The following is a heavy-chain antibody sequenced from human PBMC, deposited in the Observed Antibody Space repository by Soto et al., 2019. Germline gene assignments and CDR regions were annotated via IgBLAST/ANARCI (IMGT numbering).Heavy chain of an antibody. D-gene: IGHD6-13*01. V-gene: IGHV3-7*01. CDR3: ARGFNSALDV. J-gene: IGHJ3*01. Sequence: AGGSLRLSCAATGFTFGSYWMSWVRQAPGEGLEWVANIKQDGSEKYYVDSAKGRFTISRDNAKDSLHLQMKSLRAEDTAVYYCARGFNSALDVWGQGKMVTVSS. CDR2: IKQDGSEK. CDR1: GFTFGSYW.